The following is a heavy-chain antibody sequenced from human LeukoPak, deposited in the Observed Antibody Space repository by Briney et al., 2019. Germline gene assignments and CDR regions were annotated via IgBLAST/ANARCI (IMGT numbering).Heavy chain of an antibody. D-gene: IGHD2-2*01. CDR2: ISYDGSNK. J-gene: IGHJ4*02. Sequence: GGSLRLSCAASGFTFSSYAMHWVRQAPGKGLEWVAVISYDGSNKYYADSVKGRFAISRDNSKNTLYLQMNSLRAEDTAVYYCARVGPRGIVVVPAAYWGQGTLVTVSS. CDR3: ARVGPRGIVVVPAAY. CDR1: GFTFSSYA. V-gene: IGHV3-30*09.